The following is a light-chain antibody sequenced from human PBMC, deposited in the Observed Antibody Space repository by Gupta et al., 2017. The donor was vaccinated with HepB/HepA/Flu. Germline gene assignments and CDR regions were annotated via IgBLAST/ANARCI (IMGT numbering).Light chain of an antibody. J-gene: IGKJ4*01. V-gene: IGKV3-15*01. Sequence: ERVMTQSPATLSVSPGERVTLSCRASQSVASNLAWYQQKAGQVPRLLIYEASTRAPGIPTRFSGSWSGTEFTLTISSLQSADFAVYSCQQYNHWPLTFGGGTKVEIK. CDR3: QQYNHWPLT. CDR1: QSVASN. CDR2: EAS.